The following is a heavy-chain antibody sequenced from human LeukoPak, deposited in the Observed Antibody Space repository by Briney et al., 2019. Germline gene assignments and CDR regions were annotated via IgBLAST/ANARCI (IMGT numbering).Heavy chain of an antibody. CDR3: AANVGSSWYGDWDY. Sequence: GASVKVSCKASGFTFTSSAMQWVRQARGQRLEWIGWIVVGSGNTNYAQKFQERVTITRDMSTSTAHMELSSLRSEDTDVYYCAANVGSSWYGDWDYWGEGTLVTVSS. D-gene: IGHD6-13*01. V-gene: IGHV1-58*02. CDR1: GFTFTSSA. CDR2: IVVGSGNT. J-gene: IGHJ4*02.